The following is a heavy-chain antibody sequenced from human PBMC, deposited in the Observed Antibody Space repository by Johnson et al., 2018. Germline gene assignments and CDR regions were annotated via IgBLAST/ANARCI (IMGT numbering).Heavy chain of an antibody. CDR2: INHSGST. Sequence: QVQLQQWGAGLLKPSETLSLTCAVYGGSFSGYYWSWIRQPPGKGLEWIGEINHSGSTNYNPSLKSRVTISVDTSKNQFSLKLSSVTAADTAVYYCARDNLYDYDSSAYYFGGYFQHWGQGTLVTVSS. CDR3: ARDNLYDYDSSAYYFGGYFQH. D-gene: IGHD3-22*01. V-gene: IGHV4-34*01. CDR1: GGSFSGYY. J-gene: IGHJ1*01.